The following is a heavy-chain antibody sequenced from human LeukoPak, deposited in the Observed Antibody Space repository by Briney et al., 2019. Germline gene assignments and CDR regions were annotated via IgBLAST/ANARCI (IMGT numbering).Heavy chain of an antibody. V-gene: IGHV4-39*07. Sequence: SETLSLTCTVSGGSFSSSNYYWGWIRQPPGKGLEWIGSIYYTGVTYYTPSLKSRVTISIDTSKNQFSLKIQSVTAADTAFYYCARAGLAVAGVFDHWGQGTRVTVSS. CDR3: ARAGLAVAGVFDH. CDR2: IYYTGVT. D-gene: IGHD6-19*01. J-gene: IGHJ5*02. CDR1: GGSFSSSNYY.